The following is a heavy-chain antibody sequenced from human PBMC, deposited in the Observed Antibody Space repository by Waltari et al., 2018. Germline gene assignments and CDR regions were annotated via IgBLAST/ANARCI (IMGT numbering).Heavy chain of an antibody. CDR1: GGSITSNRHY. Sequence: QLHLQESGPGLVKPSETLSLTCSVSGGSITSNRHYWGWIRQPPGKGLEWTATISYRGATDNIPPRKSQVTISGDTSKNQFSLKLSSVTAADTGVYYCATYVGASIGTAAFDVWGQGTMVTVSS. D-gene: IGHD3-16*01. CDR3: ATYVGASIGTAAFDV. J-gene: IGHJ3*01. V-gene: IGHV4-39*01. CDR2: ISYRGAT.